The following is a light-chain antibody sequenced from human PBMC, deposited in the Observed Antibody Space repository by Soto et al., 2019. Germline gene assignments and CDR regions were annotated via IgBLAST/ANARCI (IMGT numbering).Light chain of an antibody. V-gene: IGLV2-11*01. Sequence: QSALTQPRSVSGSSGQSVTISCTGTSSDVGGYNYVSWYQQHPGKAPKLMIYDVSKRPSGVPDRFSGSKSGNTASLTISGLQAEDEADYYCCSYACSYTLVFGGGTKLTVL. J-gene: IGLJ3*02. CDR3: CSYACSYTLV. CDR1: SSDVGGYNY. CDR2: DVS.